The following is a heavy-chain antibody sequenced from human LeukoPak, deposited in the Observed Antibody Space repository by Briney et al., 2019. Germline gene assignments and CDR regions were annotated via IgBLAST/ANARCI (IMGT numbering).Heavy chain of an antibody. V-gene: IGHV3-48*01. D-gene: IGHD3-10*01. CDR2: ISTSGTTT. CDR1: PLTFSSYS. J-gene: IGHJ4*02. Sequence: GGSLTLSCTASPLTFSSYSLNWVLQAPGKGLEWVSYISTSGTTTKYADSVRGRFTISRDNAKNSLYLQINGLGADDAAVYYCARDSGYHFDILDSWGQGTLVTVSS. CDR3: ARDSGYHFDILDS.